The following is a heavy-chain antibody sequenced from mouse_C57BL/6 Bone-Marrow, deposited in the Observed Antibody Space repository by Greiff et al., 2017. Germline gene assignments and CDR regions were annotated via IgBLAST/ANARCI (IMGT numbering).Heavy chain of an antibody. CDR1: GYTFTSYW. Sequence: QVQLKQSGAELVKPGASVKLSCKASGYTFTSYWMHWVKQRPGQGLEWIGMIHPNSGSTNYNEKFKSKATLTVDKSSSTAYMQLSSLTSEDSAVYYCARLGFYYGTQAWFAYWGQGTLVTVSA. D-gene: IGHD2-1*01. J-gene: IGHJ3*01. CDR2: IHPNSGST. CDR3: ARLGFYYGTQAWFAY. V-gene: IGHV1-64*01.